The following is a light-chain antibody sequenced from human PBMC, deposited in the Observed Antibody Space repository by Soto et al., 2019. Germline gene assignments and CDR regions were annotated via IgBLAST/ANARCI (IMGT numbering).Light chain of an antibody. J-gene: IGLJ3*02. CDR3: SSYTSRSTLV. Sequence: QSALTQPASVSGSPGQSITISCTGTSSDVGGYKYVSWYQQYPGKAPKLMIYEVSNRPSGVSDRFSASKSGNTASLTISGLQAEDEADYYCSSYTSRSTLVFGGGTKLTVL. V-gene: IGLV2-14*01. CDR2: EVS. CDR1: SSDVGGYKY.